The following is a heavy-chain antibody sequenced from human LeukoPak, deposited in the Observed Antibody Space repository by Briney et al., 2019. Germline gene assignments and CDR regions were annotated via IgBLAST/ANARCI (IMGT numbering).Heavy chain of an antibody. V-gene: IGHV1-2*02. Sequence: ASVKVSCKASGYNFTGHYIHWVRQAPGEGLEWIGGINPDSGDTNYAQTFEGRVTMTRDTSISTASLDLSKLRSDDTAVYYCARESIRIVGAAKVKFFDYWGQGTLLTVSS. CDR1: GYNFTGHY. CDR2: INPDSGDT. J-gene: IGHJ4*02. CDR3: ARESIRIVGAAKVKFFDY. D-gene: IGHD1-26*01.